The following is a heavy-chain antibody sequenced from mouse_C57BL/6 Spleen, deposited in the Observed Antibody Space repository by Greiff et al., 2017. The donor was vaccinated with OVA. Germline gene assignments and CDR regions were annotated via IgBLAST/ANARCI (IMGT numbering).Heavy chain of an antibody. V-gene: IGHV5-17*01. CDR1: GFTFSDYG. CDR2: ISSGSSTI. D-gene: IGHD2-3*01. CDR3: AREWLLSWFAY. J-gene: IGHJ3*01. Sequence: EVNVVESGGGLVKPGGSLKLSCAASGFTFSDYGMHWVRQAPEKGLEWVAYISSGSSTIYYADTVKGRFTISRDNAKNTLFLQMTSLRSEDTAMYYCAREWLLSWFAYWGQGTLVTVSA.